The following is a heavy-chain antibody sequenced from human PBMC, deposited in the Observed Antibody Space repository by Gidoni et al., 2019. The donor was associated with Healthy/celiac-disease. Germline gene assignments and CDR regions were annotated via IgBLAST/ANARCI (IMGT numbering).Heavy chain of an antibody. CDR1: GFTFSVYA. J-gene: IGHJ4*02. Sequence: QVQLVESGGGVVQPGRSLRLSCAASGFTFSVYALHWVRQAPGKGLEWLAVMSYDGSNKYYAGSVQGRFTISRDDSKNTLYLQMDSLRVEDTAVYYCARARLPIIVGTTSFDYWGQGALVTVSS. CDR2: MSYDGSNK. V-gene: IGHV3-30*04. CDR3: ARARLPIIVGTTSFDY. D-gene: IGHD1-26*01.